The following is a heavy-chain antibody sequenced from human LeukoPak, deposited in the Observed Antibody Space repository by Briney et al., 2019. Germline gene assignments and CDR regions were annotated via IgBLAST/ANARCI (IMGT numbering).Heavy chain of an antibody. CDR2: IYYSGST. V-gene: IGHV4-59*11. D-gene: IGHD5-18*01. Sequence: PSETLSLTCTVSGGSISSHYWSWLRQPPGKGLEWIGYIYYSGSTNYNPSLKSRVTISVDTSKNQFSLKLSSVTAADTAVYYCARGWDTAMVPFGYWGQGTLVTVSS. CDR3: ARGWDTAMVPFGY. J-gene: IGHJ4*02. CDR1: GGSISSHY.